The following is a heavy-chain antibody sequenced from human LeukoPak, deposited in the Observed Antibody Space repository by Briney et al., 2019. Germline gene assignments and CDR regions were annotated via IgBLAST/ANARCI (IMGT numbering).Heavy chain of an antibody. V-gene: IGHV3-53*01. CDR3: ASISPGIAASRGYYGMDV. CDR2: IYSGGST. D-gene: IGHD6-13*01. CDR1: GFTVSSNY. Sequence: GGSLRLSCAASGFTVSSNYMSWVRQAPGKGLEWVSVIYSGGSTYYADSVKGRFTISRDNSKNTLYLQMNSLRAEDTAVYYCASISPGIAASRGYYGMDVWGQGTTVTVSS. J-gene: IGHJ6*02.